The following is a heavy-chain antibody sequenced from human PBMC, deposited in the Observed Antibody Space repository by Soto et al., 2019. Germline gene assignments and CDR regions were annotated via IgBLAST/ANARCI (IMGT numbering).Heavy chain of an antibody. J-gene: IGHJ6*02. V-gene: IGHV5-51*01. Sequence: GESLKISRKGSGYSFTSYLLGWVRQMPGEGLGWVGIIYPGDSDTRYSRSFQGQVTISADKSIVTAYLQWRSLKASDTAMYYCARSYCSSTSCYRGAGYYYYGMYVWGQGTTVTVSS. CDR3: ARSYCSSTSCYRGAGYYYYGMYV. CDR1: GYSFTSYL. D-gene: IGHD2-2*01. CDR2: IYPGDSDT.